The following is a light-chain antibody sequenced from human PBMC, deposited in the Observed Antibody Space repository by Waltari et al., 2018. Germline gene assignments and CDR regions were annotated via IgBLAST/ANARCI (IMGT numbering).Light chain of an antibody. Sequence: DIQMTQSPSSLSASVGDRVTITCRASQSISTYLNWYQQKPGKAPELLIYAASSLQSGVPSRCSGSGSGTDFTLTITSLQPDDYATYYCQQSAQMRTFGGGTKVEIK. CDR2: AAS. CDR3: QQSAQMRT. J-gene: IGKJ4*01. CDR1: QSISTY. V-gene: IGKV1-39*01.